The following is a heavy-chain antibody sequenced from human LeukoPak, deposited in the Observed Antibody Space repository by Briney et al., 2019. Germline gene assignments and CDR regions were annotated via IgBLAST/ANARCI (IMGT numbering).Heavy chain of an antibody. CDR1: GFNFRGDW. D-gene: IGHD1-26*01. CDR2: ISINTDT. J-gene: IGHJ4*02. CDR3: AIAQSWDELFDS. Sequence: IPGGSLRLSCAASGFNFRGDWMSWVRQPPGKGLEWVSFISINTDTFYADSVRGRFTISRDSSENTLFLQMNSLRDEDSAVYYCAIAQSWDELFDSWGQGTLVTVSS. V-gene: IGHV3-21*04.